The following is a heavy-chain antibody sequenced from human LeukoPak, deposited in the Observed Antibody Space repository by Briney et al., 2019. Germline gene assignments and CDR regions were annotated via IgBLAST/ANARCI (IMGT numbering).Heavy chain of an antibody. Sequence: GGSLRLSCAASGFTFSSYWMSWVRQAPGKGLEWVANIKQDGSEKYYVDSVKGRFTISRDNAKNSLYLQMNSLRDEDTAVYYCARDIGPRYYDSSGYVTDWGQGTLVTVSS. V-gene: IGHV3-7*01. CDR1: GFTFSSYW. CDR2: IKQDGSEK. D-gene: IGHD3-22*01. CDR3: ARDIGPRYYDSSGYVTD. J-gene: IGHJ4*02.